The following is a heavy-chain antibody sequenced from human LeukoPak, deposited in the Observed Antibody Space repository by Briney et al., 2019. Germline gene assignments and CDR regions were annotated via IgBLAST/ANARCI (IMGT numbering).Heavy chain of an antibody. V-gene: IGHV4-39*07. Sequence: KTSETLSLTCTVSGGSISSSSYYWGWIRQPPGTGLEWIGSIYYSGSTHYNPSLKSRVTISVDTSKNQFSLKLSSVTAADTAVYYCVDSSGYRNFDYWGQGTLVTVSS. CDR3: VDSSGYRNFDY. D-gene: IGHD3-22*01. CDR1: GGSISSSSYY. CDR2: IYYSGST. J-gene: IGHJ4*02.